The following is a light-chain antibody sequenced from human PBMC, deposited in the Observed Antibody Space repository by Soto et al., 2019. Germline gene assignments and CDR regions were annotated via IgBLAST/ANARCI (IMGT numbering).Light chain of an antibody. CDR3: QQYNNWPLT. V-gene: IGKV3-15*01. J-gene: IGKJ4*01. CDR1: QSVSTN. Sequence: EIVMMQSPATLSVSPGERATLSCRASQSVSTNLAWYQQRPGQDPRLLISGSSTRATDIPARFSGSGSGTEFNLTISSLQSEDFAVYDCQQYNNWPLTFGGGTNVEIK. CDR2: GSS.